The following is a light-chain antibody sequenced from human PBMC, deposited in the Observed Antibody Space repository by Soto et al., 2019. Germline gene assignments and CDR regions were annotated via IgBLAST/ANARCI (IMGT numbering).Light chain of an antibody. CDR2: VNTDGSH. CDR1: SGHSNYA. CDR3: QTWDTGRV. Sequence: QSVLTQSPSASASLGASVKLTCTLSSGHSNYAIAWHQQQPEKGPRYLMKVNTDGSHSKGDGIPDRFSGSSSGAERYLTISSLQSEDEADYYCQTWDTGRVFGGGTKLTVL. V-gene: IGLV4-69*01. J-gene: IGLJ3*02.